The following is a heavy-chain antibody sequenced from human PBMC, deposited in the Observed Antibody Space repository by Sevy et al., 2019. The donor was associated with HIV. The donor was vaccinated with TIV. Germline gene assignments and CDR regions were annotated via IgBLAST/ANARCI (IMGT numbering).Heavy chain of an antibody. Sequence: ASVKVSCKASGYTFTSYVSSWVRQAPGQGLEGMGWISAYNGNTNYAQKLQGRVTMTTDTSTSTAYMELRSLRSDDTAVYYCARDRRGGRYSGSSDYWGQGTLVTVSS. CDR3: ARDRRGGRYSGSSDY. D-gene: IGHD1-26*01. J-gene: IGHJ4*02. V-gene: IGHV1-18*04. CDR2: ISAYNGNT. CDR1: GYTFTSYV.